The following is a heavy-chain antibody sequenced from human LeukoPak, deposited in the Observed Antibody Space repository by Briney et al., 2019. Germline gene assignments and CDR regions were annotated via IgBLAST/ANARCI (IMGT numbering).Heavy chain of an antibody. J-gene: IGHJ5*02. CDR3: ATQNYDFWSGSTRGWFDP. CDR2: IYYSGST. Sequence: SETLSLTCTVSGGSISSSSYYWGWIRQPQGKGLEWIGSIYYSGSTYYNPSLKSRVTISVDTSKNQFSLKLSSVTAADTAVYYCATQNYDFWSGSTRGWFDPWGQGTLVTVSS. CDR1: GGSISSSSYY. D-gene: IGHD3-3*01. V-gene: IGHV4-39*01.